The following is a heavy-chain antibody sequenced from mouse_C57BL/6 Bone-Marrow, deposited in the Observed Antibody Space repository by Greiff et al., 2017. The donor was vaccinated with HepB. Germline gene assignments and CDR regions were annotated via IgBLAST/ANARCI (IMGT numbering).Heavy chain of an antibody. Sequence: EVQLQQSGAELVRPGASVKLSCTASGFNIKDDYMHWVKQRPEQGLEWIGWIDPENGDTEYASKFQGKATITADTSSNTAYLQLSSLTSEDTAVYYCTTGSHPYWGQGTTLTVSS. V-gene: IGHV14-4*01. CDR1: GFNIKDDY. CDR3: TTGSHPY. CDR2: IDPENGDT. J-gene: IGHJ2*01. D-gene: IGHD1-1*01.